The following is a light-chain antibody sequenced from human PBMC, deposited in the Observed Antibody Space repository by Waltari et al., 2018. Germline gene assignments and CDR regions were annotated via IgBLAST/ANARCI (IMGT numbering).Light chain of an antibody. CDR1: QSVTNNH. V-gene: IGKV3-20*01. CDR3: HLYGSART. Sequence: NVLTQSPGTLSLSPGERATLSCRASQSVTNNHLAWDQQQPGQAPRLLIYGVSSRATGIPDRFSGSGSGTDFTLTIGRLEPEDSAVYFCHLYGSARTFGGGTRVEIK. J-gene: IGKJ4*01. CDR2: GVS.